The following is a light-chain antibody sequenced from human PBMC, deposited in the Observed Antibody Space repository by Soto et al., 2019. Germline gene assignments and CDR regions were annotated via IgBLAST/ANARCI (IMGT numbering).Light chain of an antibody. Sequence: DIQMTQSPSTLSASVGDRVTITCRASQSISSWLAWYQQKPGKAPKLLIYDASSLESGVPSRFSGSGSGTEFTLTSGSLQPDDFATYYCQQYNSYPWTGGQGTKVDSK. J-gene: IGKJ1*01. CDR1: QSISSW. CDR2: DAS. CDR3: QQYNSYPWT. V-gene: IGKV1-5*01.